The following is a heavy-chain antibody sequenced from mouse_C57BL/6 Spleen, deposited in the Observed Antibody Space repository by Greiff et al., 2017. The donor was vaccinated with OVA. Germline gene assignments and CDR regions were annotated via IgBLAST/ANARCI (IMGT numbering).Heavy chain of an antibody. CDR3: ARNVGYSNYDWYFDV. Sequence: VQVVESGPGLVQPSQSLSITCTVSGFSLTSYGVHWVRQSPGKGLEWLGVIWSGGSTDYNAAFISSLSISKDNSKSQVFIKMNSLQADDTAIYYCARNVGYSNYDWYFDVWGTGTTVTVSS. V-gene: IGHV2-2*01. CDR1: GFSLTSYG. CDR2: IWSGGST. D-gene: IGHD2-5*01. J-gene: IGHJ1*03.